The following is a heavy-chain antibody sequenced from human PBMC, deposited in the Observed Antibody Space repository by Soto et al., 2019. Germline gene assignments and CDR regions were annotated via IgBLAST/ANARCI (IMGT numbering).Heavy chain of an antibody. CDR1: GFTFSSYG. J-gene: IGHJ4*02. V-gene: IGHV3-30*18. CDR3: AKWDTAMVMSYYYDSSGYPY. CDR2: ISYDGSNK. D-gene: IGHD3-22*01. Sequence: QVQLVESGGGVVQPGRSLRLSCAASGFTFSSYGMHWVRQAPGKGLEWVAVISYDGSNKYYADSVKGRFTISRDNSKNTLYLQMNSLRAEDTAVYYCAKWDTAMVMSYYYDSSGYPYWGQGTLVTVSS.